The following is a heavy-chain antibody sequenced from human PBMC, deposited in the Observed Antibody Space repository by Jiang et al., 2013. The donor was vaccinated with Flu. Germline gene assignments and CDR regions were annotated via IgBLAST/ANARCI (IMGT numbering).Heavy chain of an antibody. J-gene: IGHJ4*02. D-gene: IGHD6-13*01. Sequence: VQLLESGGGVFQPGRSLRLLCAASGFTFSTHALHWVRQAPGKGLEWVAVISYDGTEKYYADSVKGRFTISRDDSKNTLYLQMNSLREEDTAVYYCARDAGYSTTWYPGYWGQGTLVSVS. CDR1: GFTFSTHA. CDR2: ISYDGTEK. CDR3: ARDAGYSTTWYPGY. V-gene: IGHV3-30-3*01.